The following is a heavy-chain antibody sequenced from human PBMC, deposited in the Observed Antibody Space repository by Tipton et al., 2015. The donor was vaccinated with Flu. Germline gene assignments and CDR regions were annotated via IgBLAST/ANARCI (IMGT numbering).Heavy chain of an antibody. J-gene: IGHJ4*02. CDR3: ARGARIPYYFNY. CDR1: GASIGSGSYY. Sequence: TLSLTCTVSGASIGSGSYYWSWIRQPAGKGLEWIGRMYTNGDTNTNPSLKSQVSISLDTSKNQFSLELSSVTTADTAVYYCARGARIPYYFNYWGPGTLVTVSS. D-gene: IGHD2-2*01. V-gene: IGHV4-61*02. CDR2: MYTNGDT.